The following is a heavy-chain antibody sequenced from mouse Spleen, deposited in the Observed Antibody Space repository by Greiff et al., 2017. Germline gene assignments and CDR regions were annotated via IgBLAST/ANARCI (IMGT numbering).Heavy chain of an antibody. J-gene: IGHJ2*01. Sequence: VQLQQSGAELVRPGASVKLSCTASGFNIKDDYMHWVKQRPEQGLEWIGWIDPENGDTEYASKFQGKATITADTSSNTAYLQLSSLTSEDTAVYYCTTGFTTVVADYWGQGTTLTVSS. V-gene: IGHV14-4*01. CDR1: GFNIKDDY. CDR2: IDPENGDT. CDR3: TTGFTTVVADY. D-gene: IGHD1-1*01.